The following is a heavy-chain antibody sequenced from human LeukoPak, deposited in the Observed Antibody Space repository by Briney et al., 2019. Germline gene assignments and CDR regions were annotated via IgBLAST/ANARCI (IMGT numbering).Heavy chain of an antibody. D-gene: IGHD2-8*02. CDR1: GFTVSSDY. V-gene: IGHV3-23*01. Sequence: GGSLRLSCAASGFTVSSDYMSWVRQAPGRGLEWVSTISGSGGSTYYADSVKGRFTISRDNSKNTLYLQMNSLRAEDTAVYYCARLKTGAFDYWGQGTLVTVSS. CDR3: ARLKTGAFDY. J-gene: IGHJ4*02. CDR2: ISGSGGST.